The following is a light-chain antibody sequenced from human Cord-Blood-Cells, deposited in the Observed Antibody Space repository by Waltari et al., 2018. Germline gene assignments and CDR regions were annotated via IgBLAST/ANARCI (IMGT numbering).Light chain of an antibody. Sequence: SVLTQPPSASATPGQRVTIPCSGSSSNIGSNTVNWYQQLPGTAPKLLIYRNNQRPSGVPDRFSGSKSGTSASLAISGLQAEDEADYYCAAWDDSLNGVVFGGGTKLTVL. CDR2: RNN. V-gene: IGLV1-44*01. CDR1: SSNIGSNT. CDR3: AAWDDSLNGVV. J-gene: IGLJ2*01.